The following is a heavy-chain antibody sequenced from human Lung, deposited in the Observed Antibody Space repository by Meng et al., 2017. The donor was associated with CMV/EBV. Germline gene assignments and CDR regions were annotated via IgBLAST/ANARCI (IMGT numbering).Heavy chain of an antibody. V-gene: IGHV1-2*02. J-gene: IGHJ4*02. D-gene: IGHD6-19*01. CDR1: GYTFTGYY. CDR3: ARGLAVAGTSHFDY. Sequence: SVXVSXXASGYTFTGYYMHWVRQAPGQGLEWMGWINPNSGGTNYAQKFQGRVTMIRDTSISTAYMELSRLRSDDTAVYYCARGLAVAGTSHFDYWGQGTLVTVSS. CDR2: INPNSGGT.